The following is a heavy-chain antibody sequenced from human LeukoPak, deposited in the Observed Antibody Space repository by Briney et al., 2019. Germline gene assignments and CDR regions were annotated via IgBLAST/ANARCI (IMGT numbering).Heavy chain of an antibody. CDR2: ISWNSINI. CDR3: AKAPVYCGSSSCYVYFQD. J-gene: IGHJ1*01. D-gene: IGHD2-2*01. CDR1: GFPFNDYA. Sequence: PGGSLRLSCAASGFPFNDYAMHWVRQAPGKGLEWVAGISWNSINIGYADSVKGRFTISRDNAKKSLYLQMNNLRAEDTAFYYCAKAPVYCGSSSCYVYFQDWGQGTLVTVSS. V-gene: IGHV3-9*01.